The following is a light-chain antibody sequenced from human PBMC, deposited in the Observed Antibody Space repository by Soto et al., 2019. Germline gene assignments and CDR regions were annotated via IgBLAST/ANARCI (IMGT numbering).Light chain of an antibody. V-gene: IGLV1-44*01. Sequence: LTQPPSTSGTPGQRVTISCSGSSSNIGSNTVNWYQHLPGTAPKLLIYSNNQRPSGVPDRFSGSKSGTSASLAVSGLQSEDEADYYCAAWDNRLNAYVFGIGTKVTVL. J-gene: IGLJ1*01. CDR2: SNN. CDR1: SSNIGSNT. CDR3: AAWDNRLNAYV.